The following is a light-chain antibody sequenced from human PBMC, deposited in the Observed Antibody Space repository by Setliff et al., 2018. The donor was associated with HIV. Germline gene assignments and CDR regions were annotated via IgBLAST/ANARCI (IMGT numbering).Light chain of an antibody. CDR1: SSDVGGYNY. J-gene: IGLJ1*01. CDR2: DVT. V-gene: IGLV2-11*01. CDR3: CSYAGSYTSLYV. Sequence: QSALAQPRSVSGFPGQSVTISCTGTSSDVGGYNYVSWYQHLPGKAPKLMIYDVTKRPSGVPDRFSGSKSGNTASLTISGLQSEDEADYYCCSYAGSYTSLYVFGTGTKVTVL.